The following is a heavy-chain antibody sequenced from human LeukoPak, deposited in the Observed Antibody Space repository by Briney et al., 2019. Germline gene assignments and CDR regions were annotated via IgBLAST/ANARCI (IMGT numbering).Heavy chain of an antibody. V-gene: IGHV4-30-4*08. D-gene: IGHD2-2*01. J-gene: IGHJ3*02. CDR2: IYYSGST. CDR3: ARHGISLGYCSSTSCPTPDAFDI. CDR1: GGSISSGDYY. Sequence: PSETLSLTCTVSGGSISSGDYYWRWIRQPPGKGLEWIGYIYYSGSTYYNPSLKSRVTISVDTSKNQFSLKLSPVTAADTAVYYCARHGISLGYCSSTSCPTPDAFDIWGQGTMVTVSS.